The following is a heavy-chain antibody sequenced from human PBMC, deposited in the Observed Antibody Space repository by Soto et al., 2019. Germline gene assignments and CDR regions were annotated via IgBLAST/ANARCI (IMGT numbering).Heavy chain of an antibody. D-gene: IGHD2-8*01. CDR1: GGTFSSYA. CDR2: IIPIFGTA. V-gene: IGHV1-69*06. Sequence: GAAVKFSCKASGGTFSSYAISWVRQAPGQGLEWMGGIIPIFGTANYAQKFQGRVTITADKSTSTAYMELSSLRSEDTAVYYCARDQVGTNTHYYYYGMDVWGQGTTVTVSS. J-gene: IGHJ6*02. CDR3: ARDQVGTNTHYYYYGMDV.